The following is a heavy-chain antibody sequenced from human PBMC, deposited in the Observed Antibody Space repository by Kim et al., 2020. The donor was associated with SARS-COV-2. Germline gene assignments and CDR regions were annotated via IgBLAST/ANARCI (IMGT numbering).Heavy chain of an antibody. V-gene: IGHV4-59*01. Sequence: SETLSLTCTVSGGSISSYYWSWIRQPPGKGLEWIGYIYYSGSTNYNPSLKSRVTISVDTSKNQFSLKLSSVTAADTAVYYCARGSLTYYDIFTGYPGIDYWVQGTLVTVSS. D-gene: IGHD3-9*01. J-gene: IGHJ4*02. CDR1: GGSISSYY. CDR3: ARGSLTYYDIFTGYPGIDY. CDR2: IYYSGST.